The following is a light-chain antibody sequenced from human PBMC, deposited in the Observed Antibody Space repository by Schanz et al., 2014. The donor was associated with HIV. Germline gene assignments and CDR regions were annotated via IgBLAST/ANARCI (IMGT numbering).Light chain of an antibody. CDR2: QAS. CDR1: HNIANW. V-gene: IGKV1-5*03. J-gene: IGKJ1*01. Sequence: DIQMTQSPSTLSASVGDRVTITCRASHNIANWVAWYQQKPGTAPNLLIFQASTLNTGVPSRFSGSGSGTQFTLTISSLQPDDFATYYCQQYYSSSWTFGQGTNVEVK. CDR3: QQYYSSSWT.